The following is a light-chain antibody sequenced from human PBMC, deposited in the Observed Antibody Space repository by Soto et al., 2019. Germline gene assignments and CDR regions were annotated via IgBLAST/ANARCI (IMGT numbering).Light chain of an antibody. J-gene: IGLJ1*01. CDR2: DNN. CDR3: GTWDSRLSAPKYV. CDR1: SSNIGNNY. V-gene: IGLV1-51*01. Sequence: VLTQPPSVPAAPGRKFTISCSGISSNIGNNYVSWYQQLPGTAQKLLIYDNNKRPSGIPDRFSGSKSGTSATLGITGLQTGEEADYYCGTWDSRLSAPKYVVGTGTKV.